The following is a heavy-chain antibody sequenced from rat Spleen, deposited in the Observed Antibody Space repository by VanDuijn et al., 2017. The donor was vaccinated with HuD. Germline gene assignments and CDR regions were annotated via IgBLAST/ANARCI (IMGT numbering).Heavy chain of an antibody. CDR1: GFTFSDYD. Sequence: EVQLVESGGGLVQPGRSLTLSCAASGFTFSDYDMAWVRQAPTKGLEWVASINIGGGNTYYRGSVKGRFTISRDNAKSTLYLQMDSLKSEDTATYYCVRLLGAPDWYFDFWGPGTMVTVSS. J-gene: IGHJ1*01. V-gene: IGHV5-25*01. CDR3: VRLLGAPDWYFDF. CDR2: INIGGGNT. D-gene: IGHD5-1*01.